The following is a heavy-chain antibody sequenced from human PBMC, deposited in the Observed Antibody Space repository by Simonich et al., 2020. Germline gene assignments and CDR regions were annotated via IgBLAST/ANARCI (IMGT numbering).Heavy chain of an antibody. V-gene: IGHV1-8*03. Sequence: QVQRVQSGAEVKKPGASVKVSCKASGYTFTSYDINWVRQATGQGLEGMGWMKPNSGNTGYAKKFQGRVTITRNTSISTAYMELSSLRSEDTAVYYCARGALTGDYYYMDVWGKGTTVTVSS. CDR3: ARGALTGDYYYMDV. CDR2: MKPNSGNT. D-gene: IGHD7-27*01. J-gene: IGHJ6*03. CDR1: GYTFTSYD.